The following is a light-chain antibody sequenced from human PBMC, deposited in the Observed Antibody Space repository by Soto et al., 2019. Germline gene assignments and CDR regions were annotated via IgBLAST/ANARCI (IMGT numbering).Light chain of an antibody. Sequence: DLQMTQSPSSLSASVGDRVTITCQASQDISNFLNWYQQKPGTAPKLLIYDASNLETGVPSRFIGSGSGTDFTFTISSLQPEDIATYYCQQYDNLPPFTFGPGTKVDIK. CDR3: QQYDNLPPFT. V-gene: IGKV1-33*01. J-gene: IGKJ3*01. CDR1: QDISNF. CDR2: DAS.